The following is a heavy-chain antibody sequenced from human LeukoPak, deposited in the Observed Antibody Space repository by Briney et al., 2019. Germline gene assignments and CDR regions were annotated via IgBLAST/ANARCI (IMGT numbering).Heavy chain of an antibody. V-gene: IGHV4-59*01. CDR1: GVSISSYY. CDR2: IYYSGST. D-gene: IGHD6-19*01. Sequence: SETLSLTCTVSGVSISSYYWSWIRQPPGKGLEWLGYIYYSGSTNYNPSLKSRVTISVDTSKNQFSLKLSSVTAADTAVYYCARVSSSGWYGYWGQGTLVTVSS. J-gene: IGHJ4*02. CDR3: ARVSSSGWYGY.